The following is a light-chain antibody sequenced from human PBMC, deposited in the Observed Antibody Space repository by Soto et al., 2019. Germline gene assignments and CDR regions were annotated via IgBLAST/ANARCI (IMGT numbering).Light chain of an antibody. CDR3: QQIGSSIT. V-gene: IGKV3-20*01. CDR1: QSVRSNY. CDR2: GAS. Sequence: EMVLTQSPGTLSLSPGERATLSCRASQSVRSNYLGWYQQKPGQAPRLLIYGASSRATGIPDRFSGSGSGREFTLSISSLEPEGLVVYYCQQIGSSITFGGRTKVEIK. J-gene: IGKJ4*01.